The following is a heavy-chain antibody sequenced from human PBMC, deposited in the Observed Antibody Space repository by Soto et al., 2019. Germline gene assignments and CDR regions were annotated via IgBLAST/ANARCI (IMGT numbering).Heavy chain of an antibody. CDR1: GFTFSSFR. J-gene: IGHJ4*02. V-gene: IGHV3-33*06. CDR3: AKDRLPYSSDEGAFDY. CDR2: IWYDGSNK. Sequence: PGGSLRLSCAASGFTFSSFRMHWVRQAPGKGLEWVAVIWYDGSNKYYADSVKGRFTISRDNSKNTLYLQMNSLRAEDTAVYYCAKDRLPYSSDEGAFDYWGQGTLVTVSS. D-gene: IGHD6-25*01.